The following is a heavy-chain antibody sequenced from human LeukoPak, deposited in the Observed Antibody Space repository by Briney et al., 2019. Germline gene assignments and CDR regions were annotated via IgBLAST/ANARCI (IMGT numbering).Heavy chain of an antibody. CDR3: AKDIRYYYDSSGKDAFDI. CDR1: GFTFDDYA. D-gene: IGHD3-22*01. Sequence: PGGSLRLSCAASGFTFDDYAMHWVRQAPGKGLEWVSLISGDGGSTYYADSVKGRFTISRDNSKNSLYLQMNSLRTEDTALYYCAKDIRYYYDSSGKDAFDIWGQGTMVTVSS. J-gene: IGHJ3*02. CDR2: ISGDGGST. V-gene: IGHV3-43*02.